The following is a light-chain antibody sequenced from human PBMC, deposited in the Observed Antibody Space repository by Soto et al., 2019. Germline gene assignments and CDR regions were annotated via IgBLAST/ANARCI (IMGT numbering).Light chain of an antibody. Sequence: QSALTQPASVSGSPGQSITISCTGTSSDVGGYNYVSWYQQHPGKAPKLMIYEVSNRPSGVSNRFSGSKSGNTASLTISGLQAEDEADYYCSSYAGTHNYVFGTGTKVTVL. CDR3: SSYAGTHNYV. J-gene: IGLJ1*01. CDR2: EVS. CDR1: SSDVGGYNY. V-gene: IGLV2-14*01.